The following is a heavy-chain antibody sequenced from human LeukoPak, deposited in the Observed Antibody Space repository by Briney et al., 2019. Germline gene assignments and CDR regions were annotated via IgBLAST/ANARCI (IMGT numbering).Heavy chain of an antibody. CDR3: ARDQGLTAPPPYGLDV. CDR2: IIPVLNIT. D-gene: IGHD5-18*01. J-gene: IGHJ6*02. Sequence: SVKVSCKTSGGTFSSSAITWVRQAPGQGPEWMGRIIPVLNITTYAQKFQGSVTITADTSTSTVYMELSSLRSEETAVYYCARDQGLTAPPPYGLDVWGQGTTVIVSS. V-gene: IGHV1-69*04. CDR1: GGTFSSSA.